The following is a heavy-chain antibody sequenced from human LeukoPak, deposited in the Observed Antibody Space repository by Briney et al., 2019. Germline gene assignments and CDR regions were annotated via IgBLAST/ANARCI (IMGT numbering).Heavy chain of an antibody. Sequence: GGSLRLSCAATGFSFTTYWMSWVRQAPGKGLEWVANIKEDGSDKYCVDSVKGRFSISRDNAKNSLYLQMSSLRAEDTAVYYCARDARSPNDYWGQGTLVTVSS. CDR3: ARDARSPNDY. V-gene: IGHV3-7*03. CDR2: IKEDGSDK. CDR1: GFSFTTYW. J-gene: IGHJ4*02.